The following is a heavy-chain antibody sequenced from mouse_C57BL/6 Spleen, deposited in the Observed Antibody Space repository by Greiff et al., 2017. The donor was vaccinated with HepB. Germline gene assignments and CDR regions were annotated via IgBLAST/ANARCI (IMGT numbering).Heavy chain of an antibody. CDR2: INPNNGGT. CDR3: ARGGITRFYAMDY. Sequence: EVQLQQSGPELVKPGASVKIPCKASGYTFTDYNMDWVKQSHGKSLEWIGDINPNNGGTIYNQKFKGKATLTVDKSSSTAYMELRSLTSEDTAVYYCARGGITRFYAMDYWGQGTSVTVSS. D-gene: IGHD2-4*01. CDR1: GYTFTDYN. J-gene: IGHJ4*01. V-gene: IGHV1-18*01.